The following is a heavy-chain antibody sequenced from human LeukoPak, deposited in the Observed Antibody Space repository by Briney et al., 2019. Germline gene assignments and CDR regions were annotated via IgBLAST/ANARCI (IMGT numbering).Heavy chain of an antibody. CDR2: IIYRGST. J-gene: IGHJ5*01. CDR1: GDSFTTNY. V-gene: IGHV4-59*01. CDR3: ARDRWFDC. Sequence: SETPSLTCTVSGDSFTTNYWSWIRQSPGKGLEWIGYIIYRGSTTYNPSLKSRVTISLDTSKNQFSLKLSSVTAADTAVYYCARDRWFDCWGQGTLVTVSS.